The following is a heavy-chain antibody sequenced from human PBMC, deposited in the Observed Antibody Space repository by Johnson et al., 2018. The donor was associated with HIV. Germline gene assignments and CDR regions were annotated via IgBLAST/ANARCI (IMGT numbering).Heavy chain of an antibody. D-gene: IGHD2-8*01. V-gene: IGHV3-11*04. CDR3: ARSVNAGRPFDI. J-gene: IGHJ3*02. Sequence: VQLVESGGGLVKPGGSLRLSCAASGFTFSDYYMSWIRQAPGKGLEWLSYIGSSGSPIYYADSVRGRFTISRDNAKNSLYLQMNSLRAEDTAVYYCARSVNAGRPFDIWGQGTLVTVSS. CDR2: IGSSGSPI. CDR1: GFTFSDYY.